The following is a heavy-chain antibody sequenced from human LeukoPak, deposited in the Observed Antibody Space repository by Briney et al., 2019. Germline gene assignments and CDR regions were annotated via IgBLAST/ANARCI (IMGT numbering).Heavy chain of an antibody. CDR3: ARDNPDYGDPPGYAFDI. D-gene: IGHD4-17*01. CDR2: TYYSGST. V-gene: IGHV4-59*01. CDR1: GGSISSYY. Sequence: SETLSLTCTVSGGSISSYYWSWIRQPPGKGLEWIGYTYYSGSTNYNPSLKSRVTISVDTSKNQFSLKLSSVTAADTAVYYCARDNPDYGDPPGYAFDIWGQGTMVTVSS. J-gene: IGHJ3*02.